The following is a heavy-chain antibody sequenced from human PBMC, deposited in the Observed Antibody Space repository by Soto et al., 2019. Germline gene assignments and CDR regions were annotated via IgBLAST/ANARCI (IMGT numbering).Heavy chain of an antibody. V-gene: IGHV1-3*01. J-gene: IGHJ4*02. D-gene: IGHD3-16*01. Sequence: QVQLVQSGAEVKKPGASVKVSCKASGYTFTSYAMHWVRQAPGQRLEWMGWINAGNGNTKYSQKFQGRVTITRDTTGNTAYMELSSLRSEDRAVYYCAREGGGGIYDYWGQGTLVTVSS. CDR2: INAGNGNT. CDR1: GYTFTSYA. CDR3: AREGGGGIYDY.